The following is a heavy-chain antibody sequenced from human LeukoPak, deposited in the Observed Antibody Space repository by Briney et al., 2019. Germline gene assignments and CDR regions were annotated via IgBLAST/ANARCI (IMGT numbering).Heavy chain of an antibody. CDR2: TKSKTDGGTT. V-gene: IGHV3-15*01. J-gene: IGHJ4*02. CDR1: GFTFSNAW. D-gene: IGHD3-22*01. Sequence: GGSLRLSCAASGFTFSNAWMSWVRQAPGKGLEWVGRTKSKTDGGTTDYAAPVKGRFTISRDDSKNTLYLQMNSLKTEDTAVYYCTTGSSDNYYDSSGYVYWGQGTLVTVSS. CDR3: TTGSSDNYYDSSGYVY.